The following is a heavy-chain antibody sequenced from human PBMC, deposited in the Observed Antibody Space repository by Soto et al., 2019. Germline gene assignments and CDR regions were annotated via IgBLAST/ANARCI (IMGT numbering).Heavy chain of an antibody. Sequence: ASVKVSCKASGYTFTSYAMHWVRQAPGQRLEWMGWINAGNGNTKYSQKFQGRVTITRDTSASTAYMELSSLRSEDTAVYYCARDQTYCSGGSCSFSLRYYGMDVWGQGTTVTVYS. CDR3: ARDQTYCSGGSCSFSLRYYGMDV. CDR1: GYTFTSYA. J-gene: IGHJ6*02. D-gene: IGHD2-15*01. V-gene: IGHV1-3*01. CDR2: INAGNGNT.